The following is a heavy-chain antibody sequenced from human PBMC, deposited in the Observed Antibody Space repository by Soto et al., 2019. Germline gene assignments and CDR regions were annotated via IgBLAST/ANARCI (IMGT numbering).Heavy chain of an antibody. CDR1: GFTFSSYG. CDR2: ISYDGSNK. D-gene: IGHD3-10*01. V-gene: IGHV3-30*18. CDR3: AKGLRFGEWLPSFDY. Sequence: QVQLVESGGGVVQPGRSLRLSCAASGFTFSSYGMHWVRQAPGKGLEWVAVISYDGSNKYYADSVKGRFTISRDNSKNKLYLQMNSLRAEDTAVYYCAKGLRFGEWLPSFDYWGQGTLVTVSS. J-gene: IGHJ4*02.